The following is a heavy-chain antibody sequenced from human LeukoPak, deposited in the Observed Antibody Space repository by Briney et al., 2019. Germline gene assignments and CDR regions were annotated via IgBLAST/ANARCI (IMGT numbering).Heavy chain of an antibody. CDR3: ARNLEQQLAHAFDI. J-gene: IGHJ3*02. V-gene: IGHV1-2*02. Sequence: ASGKVSCKSPAYSFTGYYMHWMRQAPAQGLEWMGWINPNSGGTNYAKKFQGRVTMTRDTSISTAYMELSRLRSDDTAVYYCARNLEQQLAHAFDIWGQGTMVTVSS. D-gene: IGHD6-13*01. CDR1: AYSFTGYY. CDR2: INPNSGGT.